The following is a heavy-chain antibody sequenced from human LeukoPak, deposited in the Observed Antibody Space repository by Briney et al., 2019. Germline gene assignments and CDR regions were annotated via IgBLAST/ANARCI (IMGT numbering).Heavy chain of an antibody. CDR3: ARGKRWLQLSHYYYGMDV. J-gene: IGHJ6*02. CDR2: IYYSGST. Sequence: SQTLSLTCTVSGGSISSGDYYWSWIRQPPGKGLEWIGYIYYSGSTYYNPSLKSRVTISVDTSKNQFSLKLSSVTAADTAVYYCARGKRWLQLSHYYYGMDVWGQGTLVTVSS. V-gene: IGHV4-30-4*01. CDR1: GGSISSGDYY. D-gene: IGHD5-24*01.